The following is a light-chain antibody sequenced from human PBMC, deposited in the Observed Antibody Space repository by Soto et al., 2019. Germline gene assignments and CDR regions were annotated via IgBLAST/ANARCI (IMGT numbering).Light chain of an antibody. CDR2: DAY. V-gene: IGKV1-5*01. CDR3: QQYNTYSWT. Sequence: DLPMTQSPSTLSASVGDRNPIPCPASQSISGWLAWYQHKPGKAHKLLIYDAYSLESGVQSRFSGSGSGTEFTLTISSLQPDDFATFYCQQYNTYSWTFGQGTKVDIK. CDR1: QSISGW. J-gene: IGKJ1*01.